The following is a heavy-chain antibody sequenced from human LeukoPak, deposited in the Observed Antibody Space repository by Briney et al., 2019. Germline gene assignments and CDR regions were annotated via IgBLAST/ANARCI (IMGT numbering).Heavy chain of an antibody. Sequence: GASVKVSCKASGYTFTSYDINWVRQATGQGLEWMGWMNPNSGNTGYAQKFQGRVTMTRNTSISTAYMELSSLRSEDTAVYYCARGARTTSADAFDIWGQGTMVTVSS. CDR1: GYTFTSYD. CDR3: ARGARTTSADAFDI. D-gene: IGHD4-17*01. J-gene: IGHJ3*02. V-gene: IGHV1-8*01. CDR2: MNPNSGNT.